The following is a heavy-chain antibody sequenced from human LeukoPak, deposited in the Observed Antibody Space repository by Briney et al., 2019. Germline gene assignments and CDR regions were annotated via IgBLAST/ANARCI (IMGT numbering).Heavy chain of an antibody. D-gene: IGHD2-21*01. J-gene: IGHJ3*01. Sequence: PSETLSLTCTVSGSSISSGDYYWSWIRQPPGKGLEWIGYIYYSGSTYYNPSLKSRVTISVDTSKNQFSLKLSSVTAADTAVYYCARDLVVIATKYAPTLWGQGTMVTVSS. CDR1: GSSISSGDYY. CDR2: IYYSGST. V-gene: IGHV4-30-4*08. CDR3: ARDLVVIATKYAPTL.